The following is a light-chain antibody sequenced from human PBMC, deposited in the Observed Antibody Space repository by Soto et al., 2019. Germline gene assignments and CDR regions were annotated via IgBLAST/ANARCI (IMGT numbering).Light chain of an antibody. CDR1: QSVSSSS. CDR3: QQYGNSRFT. J-gene: IGKJ2*01. Sequence: VLTQSPGTLSLSAGDRATLPCRASQSVSSSSFAWYQQKPGQAPRLLIFGTSARATGIPDRFRGSGSGTEFTLTITRLEPEDFAVYYCQQYGNSRFTFGRGTKLEIK. CDR2: GTS. V-gene: IGKV3-20*01.